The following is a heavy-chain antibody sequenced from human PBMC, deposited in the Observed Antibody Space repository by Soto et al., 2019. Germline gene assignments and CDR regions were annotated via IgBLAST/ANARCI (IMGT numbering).Heavy chain of an antibody. D-gene: IGHD5-18*01. Sequence: GGSLRLSCAASGFTVSSNYMSWVRQAPGKGLEWVSVIYSGGSTYYADSVKGRFTISRDNSKNTLYLQMNSLRAEDTAVYYCASQIFYSSVDEVYYWAQRSSVPVS. CDR2: IYSGGST. V-gene: IGHV3-53*01. CDR3: ASQIFYSSVDEVYY. J-gene: IGHJ4*02. CDR1: GFTVSSNY.